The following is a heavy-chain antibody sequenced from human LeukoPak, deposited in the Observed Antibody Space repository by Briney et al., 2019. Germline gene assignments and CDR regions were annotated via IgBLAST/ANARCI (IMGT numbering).Heavy chain of an antibody. CDR2: IYHSGST. Sequence: SQTLSLTCALSGGSISSGGYSWSWIRQPPGKGLEWIGYIYHSGSTYYNPSLKSRVTISVDRSKNQFSLKLSSVTAADTAVYYCARGQWLAYFDYWGQGTLVTVSS. CDR1: GGSISSGGYS. CDR3: ARGQWLAYFDY. V-gene: IGHV4-30-2*01. J-gene: IGHJ4*02. D-gene: IGHD6-19*01.